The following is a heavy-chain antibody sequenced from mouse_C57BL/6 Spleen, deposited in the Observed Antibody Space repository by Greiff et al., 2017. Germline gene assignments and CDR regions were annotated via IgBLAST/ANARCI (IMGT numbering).Heavy chain of an antibody. D-gene: IGHD1-1*01. Sequence: EVQGVESGAELVRPGASVKLSCTASGFNIKDDYMHWVKQRPEQGLEWIGWIDPENGDTEYASKFQGKATITADTSSNTAYLQLSSLTSEDTAVYYCTTGGATVVKDFDYWGQGTTLTVSS. J-gene: IGHJ2*01. CDR3: TTGGATVVKDFDY. CDR1: GFNIKDDY. V-gene: IGHV14-4*01. CDR2: IDPENGDT.